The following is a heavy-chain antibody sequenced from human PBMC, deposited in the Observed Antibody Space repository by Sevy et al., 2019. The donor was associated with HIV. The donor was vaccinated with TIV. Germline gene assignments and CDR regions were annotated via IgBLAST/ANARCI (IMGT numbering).Heavy chain of an antibody. CDR3: AKGRGGGTYYFDY. D-gene: IGHD3-16*01. V-gene: IGHV3-9*01. J-gene: IGHJ4*02. CDR2: ISWNSGTI. CDR1: GFSFDEYV. Sequence: GGSLRLSCAASGFSFDEYVMNWVRQGPGKGLEWVSGISWNSGTIDYADSVKGRFTISRDNAKNSLYLQMNSLRAEDTALYYCAKGRGGGTYYFDYWGQGTLVTVSS.